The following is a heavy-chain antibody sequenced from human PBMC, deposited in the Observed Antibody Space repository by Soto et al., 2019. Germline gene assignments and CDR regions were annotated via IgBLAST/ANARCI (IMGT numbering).Heavy chain of an antibody. CDR3: ARTRGTPVTTDFDY. CDR2: IYHSGST. V-gene: IGHV4-4*02. CDR1: GGSISSSNW. J-gene: IGHJ4*02. D-gene: IGHD4-17*01. Sequence: SETLSLTCAVSGGSISSSNWWSWVRQPPGKGLEWIGEIYHSGSTNYNPSLKSRVTISVDKSKNQFSLKLSSVTAADTAVYYCARTRGTPVTTDFDYWGQGALVPVSS.